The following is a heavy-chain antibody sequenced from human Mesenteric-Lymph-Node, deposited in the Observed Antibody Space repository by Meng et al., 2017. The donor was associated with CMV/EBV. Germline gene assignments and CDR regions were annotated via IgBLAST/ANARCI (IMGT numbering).Heavy chain of an antibody. Sequence: YGGYVGRGNWWSWVRKRPGKGLGWIGEIYRSRSTNYGQSLKARVTISVDKSKNQFSLRLSSVTAADTAVYYCARQIRGYSGYDDGYWGQGTLVTVSS. V-gene: IGHV4-4*02. CDR1: GGYVGRGNW. J-gene: IGHJ4*02. CDR2: IYRSRST. D-gene: IGHD5-12*01. CDR3: ARQIRGYSGYDDGY.